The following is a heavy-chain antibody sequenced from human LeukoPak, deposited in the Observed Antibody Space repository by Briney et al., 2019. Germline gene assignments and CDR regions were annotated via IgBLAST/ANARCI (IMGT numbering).Heavy chain of an antibody. Sequence: SETLSLTCTVSGGSISSSSYYWGWIRQPPGKGLEWIGSIYYSGSTYYNPSLKSRVTISVDTSNNQFSLKLSSVTAADTAVYYCARHPQYYFDYWGQGTLVTVSS. D-gene: IGHD6-19*01. CDR3: ARHPQYYFDY. CDR2: IYYSGST. V-gene: IGHV4-39*01. J-gene: IGHJ4*02. CDR1: GGSISSSSYY.